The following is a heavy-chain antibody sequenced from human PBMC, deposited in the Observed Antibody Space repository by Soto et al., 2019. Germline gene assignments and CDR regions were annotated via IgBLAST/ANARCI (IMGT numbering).Heavy chain of an antibody. V-gene: IGHV5-51*01. CDR3: ARLKWLGNYGMDV. J-gene: IGHJ6*02. CDR2: IWPDDSDA. D-gene: IGHD6-19*01. CDR1: GNNFTDYW. Sequence: RGESLKISCKGSGNNFTDYWIGWLRQMPGKGLEWMAIIWPDDSDARYSPSFEGHVTISVDKSITTAYLQWSSLRASDTATYYCARLKWLGNYGMDVWGQGTTVTVSS.